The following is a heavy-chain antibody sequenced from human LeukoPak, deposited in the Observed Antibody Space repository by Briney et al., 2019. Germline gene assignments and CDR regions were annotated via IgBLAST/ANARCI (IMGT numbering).Heavy chain of an antibody. D-gene: IGHD3-3*01. CDR2: IYYRGST. Sequence: SETLSLTCTVSGGSISSSSYYWGWIRQPPGKGLEWIGSIYYRGSTYYNPSLKSRVTISVDTSKNQFSLKLSSVTAADTAVYYCARHVAFYDSSSFDYWGQGTLVTVSS. CDR3: ARHVAFYDSSSFDY. V-gene: IGHV4-39*01. CDR1: GGSISSSSYY. J-gene: IGHJ4*02.